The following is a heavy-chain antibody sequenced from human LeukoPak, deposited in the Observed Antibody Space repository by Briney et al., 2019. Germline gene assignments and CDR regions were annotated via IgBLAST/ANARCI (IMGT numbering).Heavy chain of an antibody. Sequence: GGSLRLSCAASGFTVSSNYMSWVRQAPGKGVEGVSVIYSGGSTYYADSVKGGFTISRDNSKNTLYLQMNSLRAEDTAVYYCARAPFDSSGYYYDFYYYYMDVWGKGTTVTVSS. CDR2: IYSGGST. J-gene: IGHJ6*03. CDR3: ARAPFDSSGYYYDFYYYYMDV. D-gene: IGHD3-22*01. CDR1: GFTVSSNY. V-gene: IGHV3-53*01.